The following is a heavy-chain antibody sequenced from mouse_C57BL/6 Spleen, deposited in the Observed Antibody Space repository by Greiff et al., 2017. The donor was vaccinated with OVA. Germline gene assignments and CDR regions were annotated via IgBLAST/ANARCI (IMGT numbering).Heavy chain of an antibody. J-gene: IGHJ1*03. V-gene: IGHV5-6*01. CDR2: ISSGGSYT. Sequence: EVMLVESGGDLVKPGGSLKLSCAASGFTFSSYGMSWVRQTPDKRLEWVATISSGGSYTYYPDSVKGRFTISRDNAKNTLYLQMSSLKSEDTAMYYCARGGTTVVAEYFDVWGTGTTVTVSS. CDR1: GFTFSSYG. D-gene: IGHD1-1*01. CDR3: ARGGTTVVAEYFDV.